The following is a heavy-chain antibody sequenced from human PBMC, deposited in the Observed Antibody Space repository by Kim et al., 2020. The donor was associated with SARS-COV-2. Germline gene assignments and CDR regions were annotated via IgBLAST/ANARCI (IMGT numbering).Heavy chain of an antibody. CDR2: IGSEGTIT. Sequence: GGSLRLSCAASGFTFSSNWMHWVRQAPGKGLVWVSRIGSEGTITSYADSVKGRFTTSRDNAKNTLYLQMNGLRAEDTAVYYCTRGLGILWGQGTLVTVSS. CDR3: TRGLGIL. J-gene: IGHJ4*02. V-gene: IGHV3-74*01. D-gene: IGHD6-13*01. CDR1: GFTFSSNW.